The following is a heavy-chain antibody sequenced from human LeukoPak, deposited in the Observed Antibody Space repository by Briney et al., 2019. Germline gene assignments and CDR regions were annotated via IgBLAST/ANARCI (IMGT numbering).Heavy chain of an antibody. J-gene: IGHJ4*02. Sequence: GGSLRLSCAASGFTFSSYEMNWVRQAPGKGLEWVSYISSSGSTIYYADSVKGRFTISRDNAKNSLYLQMNSLRAEDTAVYYCARESLLSFGDLSSPFDYWGQGTLVTVSS. V-gene: IGHV3-48*03. CDR2: ISSSGSTI. D-gene: IGHD3-10*01. CDR3: ARESLLSFGDLSSPFDY. CDR1: GFTFSSYE.